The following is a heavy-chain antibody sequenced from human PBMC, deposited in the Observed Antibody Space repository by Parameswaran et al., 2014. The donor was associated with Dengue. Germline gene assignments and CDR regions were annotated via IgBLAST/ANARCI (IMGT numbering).Heavy chain of an antibody. CDR2: IYPGDSDT. Sequence: PGKGLEWMGIIYPGDSDTRYSPSFQGQVTISADKSISTAYLQWSSLKASDTAMYYCATPYMAYCGGDCYGAFDIWAKGQWSPSPQ. J-gene: IGHJ3*02. D-gene: IGHD2-21*02. CDR3: ATPYMAYCGGDCYGAFDI. V-gene: IGHV5-51*01.